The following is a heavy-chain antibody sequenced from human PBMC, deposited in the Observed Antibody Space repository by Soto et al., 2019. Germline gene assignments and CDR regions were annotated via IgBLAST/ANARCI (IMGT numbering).Heavy chain of an antibody. V-gene: IGHV4-61*01. CDR1: GGSVSSGSYY. CDR3: ASSVLRFLEWSRMDV. Sequence: SETLSLTCTVSGGSVSSGSYYWSWIRQPPGKGLEWIGYIYYSGSTNYNPSLKSRVTISVHTSKNQFSLKLSSVTAADTAVYYCASSVLRFLEWSRMDVWGQGTTVTVSS. J-gene: IGHJ6*02. D-gene: IGHD3-3*01. CDR2: IYYSGST.